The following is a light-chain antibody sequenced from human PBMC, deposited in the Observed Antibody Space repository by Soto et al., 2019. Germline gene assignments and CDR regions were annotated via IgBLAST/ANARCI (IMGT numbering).Light chain of an antibody. Sequence: QSVLTQPPSVSAAPGQKVTISCSGSSSNIGNNYVSWYQQLPGTAPKLLIYENNKRPSGIPDRFSGSKSGTSATLGITGLQTGDEADYYCGTWDSSLSAGPFGTGTMVTVL. CDR3: GTWDSSLSAGP. CDR1: SSNIGNNY. J-gene: IGLJ1*01. V-gene: IGLV1-51*02. CDR2: ENN.